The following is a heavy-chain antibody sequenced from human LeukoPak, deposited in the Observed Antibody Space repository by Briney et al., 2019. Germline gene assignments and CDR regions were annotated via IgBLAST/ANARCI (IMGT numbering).Heavy chain of an antibody. D-gene: IGHD1-26*01. CDR2: IGTAGDT. V-gene: IGHV3-13*01. CDR3: AKDGHKKRLVGTTTRGHFDY. J-gene: IGHJ4*02. Sequence: GGSLRLSCAASGFTFSSYDMHWVRQATGKGLEWVSAIGTAGDTYYPGSVKGRFTISRENAKNSLYLQMNSLRAGDTAVYYCAKDGHKKRLVGTTTRGHFDYWGQGTLVTVSS. CDR1: GFTFSSYD.